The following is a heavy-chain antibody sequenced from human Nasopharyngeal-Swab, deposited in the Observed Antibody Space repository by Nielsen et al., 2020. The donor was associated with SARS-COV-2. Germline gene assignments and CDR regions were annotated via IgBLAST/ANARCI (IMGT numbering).Heavy chain of an antibody. Sequence: GESLKISCTASGFDFSTYGMNWVRQTPGKGVGCISFISGSGRSIYYADSVRGRFTISRDNTKNSLYLHMDSLRDEDTAAYYCARVFRVDTTRVAFDIWGQGTKVIVSS. V-gene: IGHV3-48*02. D-gene: IGHD3-10*01. CDR2: ISGSGRSI. J-gene: IGHJ3*02. CDR1: GFDFSTYG. CDR3: ARVFRVDTTRVAFDI.